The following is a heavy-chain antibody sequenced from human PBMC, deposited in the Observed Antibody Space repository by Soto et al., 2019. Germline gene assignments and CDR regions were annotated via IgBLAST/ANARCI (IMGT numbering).Heavy chain of an antibody. Sequence: GESLKISCEGSGYTFTSYWITWVRQMSGKGLGWMGIIFPDDSDTRYSPSFQGHVTISVDKSISTAYVQWSSLKASDSAIYYCFRGGVTSRTFDYWGQGTLVTVSS. CDR3: FRGGVTSRTFDY. J-gene: IGHJ4*02. CDR2: IFPDDSDT. D-gene: IGHD3-16*01. CDR1: GYTFTSYW. V-gene: IGHV5-51*01.